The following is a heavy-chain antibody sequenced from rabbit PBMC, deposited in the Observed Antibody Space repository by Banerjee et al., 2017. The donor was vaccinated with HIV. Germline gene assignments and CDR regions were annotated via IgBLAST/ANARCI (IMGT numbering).Heavy chain of an antibody. J-gene: IGHJ4*01. CDR2: INGGSSGDT. CDR3: ARDLAGVIGWNFNL. D-gene: IGHD4-1*01. V-gene: IGHV1S40*01. Sequence: QSLEESGGDLVKPGASLTLTCKASGFSFSASYYMYWVRQAPGKGLEWIGCINGGSSGDTYYASWAKGRFTISKTSSTTVTLQMTSLTAADTATYFCARDLAGVIGWNFNLWGQGTLVTVS. CDR1: GFSFSASYY.